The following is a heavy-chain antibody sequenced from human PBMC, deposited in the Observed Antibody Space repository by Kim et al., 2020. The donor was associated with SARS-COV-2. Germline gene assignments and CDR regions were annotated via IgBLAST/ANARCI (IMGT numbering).Heavy chain of an antibody. J-gene: IGHJ4*02. Sequence: GGSLRLSCAASGFTFSTYSMNWVRQAPGKGLEWVSSSSSSSGSIYYADSVKGRFTISRDNAKSSLYLQMNSLRAEDTAVYYCARVRPLSTTASIKSDYWGQGAPVTVSS. V-gene: IGHV3-21*01. CDR3: ARVRPLSTTASIKSDY. CDR2: SSSSSGSI. CDR1: GFTFSTYS. D-gene: IGHD1-1*01.